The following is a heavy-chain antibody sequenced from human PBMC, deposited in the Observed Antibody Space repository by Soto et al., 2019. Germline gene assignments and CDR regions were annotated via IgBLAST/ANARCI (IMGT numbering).Heavy chain of an antibody. V-gene: IGHV3-53*01. D-gene: IGHD3-10*01. CDR2: IYSGGST. CDR1: GITVSNNY. CDR3: ARVNYYGSGSYFKPDYYYGMDV. J-gene: IGHJ6*01. Sequence: EVQLVESGGGLIQPGGSLRLACAASGITVSNNYMAWVRQAPGKGLEWVSLIYSGGSTSYADSVKGRFTVSRDNSKNMLYLQMNSLRAEDTAVYYCARVNYYGSGSYFKPDYYYGMDVW.